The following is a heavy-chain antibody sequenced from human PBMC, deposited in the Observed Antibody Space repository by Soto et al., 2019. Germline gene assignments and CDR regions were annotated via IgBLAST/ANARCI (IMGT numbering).Heavy chain of an antibody. Sequence: PSETLSLTCAVYGGSFSGYYWSWIRQPPGKGLEWIGEINHSGSTNYNPSLKSRVTISVDTSKNQFSLKLSSVTAADTAVYYCERAFRGYDFWSGIRGHYFDYWGQGTLVTVSS. CDR2: INHSGST. CDR1: GGSFSGYY. J-gene: IGHJ4*02. CDR3: ERAFRGYDFWSGIRGHYFDY. D-gene: IGHD3-3*01. V-gene: IGHV4-34*01.